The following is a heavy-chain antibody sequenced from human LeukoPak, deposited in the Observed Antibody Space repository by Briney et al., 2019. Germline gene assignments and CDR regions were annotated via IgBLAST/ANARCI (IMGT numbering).Heavy chain of an antibody. CDR2: INPSGGST. D-gene: IGHD3-10*01. CDR3: ARDGVLLWFGEGGADGMDV. V-gene: IGHV1-46*01. Sequence: ASVKVSCKASGYTFTSYYMHWVRQAPGQGLEWMGIINPSGGSTSYAQKFQGRVTMTRDTSTSTVYMELSSLRPEDTAVYYCARDGVLLWFGEGGADGMDVWGQGTTVTVFS. J-gene: IGHJ6*02. CDR1: GYTFTSYY.